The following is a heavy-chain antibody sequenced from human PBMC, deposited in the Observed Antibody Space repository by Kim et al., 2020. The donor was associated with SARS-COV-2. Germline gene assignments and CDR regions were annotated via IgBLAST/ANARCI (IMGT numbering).Heavy chain of an antibody. Sequence: SETLSLTCTVSGGSISSGGYYWSWIRQHPGKGLEWIGYIYYSGSTYYNPSLKSRVTISVDTSKNQFSLKLSSVTAADTAVYYCARVGYFDWLLSGVFDYWGQGTLVTVSS. V-gene: IGHV4-31*03. D-gene: IGHD3-9*01. CDR3: ARVGYFDWLLSGVFDY. CDR1: GGSISSGGYY. J-gene: IGHJ4*02. CDR2: IYYSGST.